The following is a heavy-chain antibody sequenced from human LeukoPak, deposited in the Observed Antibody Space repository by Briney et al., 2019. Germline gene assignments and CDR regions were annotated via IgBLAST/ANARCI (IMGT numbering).Heavy chain of an antibody. Sequence: SETLSLTCAVYGGSFSGYYWSWIRQPPGKGLEWIGEINHSGSTNYNPSLKSRVTISVDTSKNQFSLKLSSVTAVDTAVYYCAGLTGYLLFDYWGQGTLVTVSS. CDR2: INHSGST. CDR1: GGSFSGYY. V-gene: IGHV4-34*01. CDR3: AGLTGYLLFDY. J-gene: IGHJ4*02. D-gene: IGHD3-9*01.